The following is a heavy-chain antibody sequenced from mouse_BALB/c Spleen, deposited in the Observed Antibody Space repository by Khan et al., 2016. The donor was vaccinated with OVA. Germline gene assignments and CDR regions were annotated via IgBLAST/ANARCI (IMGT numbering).Heavy chain of an antibody. CDR1: GFTFSSFG. CDR3: ASRHSTYAWFTY. V-gene: IGHV5-17*02. CDR2: ISSGSNTI. J-gene: IGHJ3*01. D-gene: IGHD2-5*01. Sequence: EVELVESGGGLVQPGGSRKLSCAASGFTFSSFGMHWVRQALEKGLEWVAYISSGSNTIYYADTVKGRFTISRDNPKNTLFLQMTSLRSEDTAMLICASRHSTYAWFTYWGQGTLVTVSA.